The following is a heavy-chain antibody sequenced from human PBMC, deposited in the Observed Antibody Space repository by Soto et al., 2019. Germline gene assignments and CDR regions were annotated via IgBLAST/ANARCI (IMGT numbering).Heavy chain of an antibody. CDR3: ARGRLYGSPSEFDY. Sequence: SETLSLTCTVSGGSIGIYDWNWIRQPPGKGLEWIGYIYYSGSTYYNPSLKSRVTISGDTSKNQFSLKLSSVTAADTAVYYCARGRLYGSPSEFDYWGQGTLVTVSS. V-gene: IGHV4-59*06. D-gene: IGHD1-1*01. CDR1: GGSIGIYD. J-gene: IGHJ4*02. CDR2: IYYSGST.